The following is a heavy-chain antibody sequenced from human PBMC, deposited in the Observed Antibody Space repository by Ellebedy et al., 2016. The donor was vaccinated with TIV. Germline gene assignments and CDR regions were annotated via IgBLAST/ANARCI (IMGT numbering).Heavy chain of an antibody. CDR3: AKDLGDYFSSRSGGMDV. V-gene: IGHV1-69*13. CDR2: IIPSLGTP. CDR1: GGTFSRYA. J-gene: IGHJ6*02. Sequence: AASVKVSCKASGGTFSRYALNWVRQAPGQGLEWMGGIIPSLGTPVYAQKFQGRVKIIADESTSTVDIEVSSLRFEDTAVYYCAKDLGDYFSSRSGGMDVWGQGTTVTVSS. D-gene: IGHD3-10*01.